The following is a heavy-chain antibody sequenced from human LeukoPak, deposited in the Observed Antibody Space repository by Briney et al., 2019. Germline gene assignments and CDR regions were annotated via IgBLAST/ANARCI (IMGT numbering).Heavy chain of an antibody. D-gene: IGHD1-1*01. J-gene: IGHJ4*02. CDR2: IYYSGST. Sequence: SQTLSLTCTVSGGSISSGDYYWSWIRHPPGKGLEWIGYIYYSGSTYYNPSLKSRVTISVDTSKNQFFLKLSSVTAADTAVYYCARAPATGRLHFDYWGQGTLVTVSS. CDR1: GGSISSGDYY. V-gene: IGHV4-30-4*08. CDR3: ARAPATGRLHFDY.